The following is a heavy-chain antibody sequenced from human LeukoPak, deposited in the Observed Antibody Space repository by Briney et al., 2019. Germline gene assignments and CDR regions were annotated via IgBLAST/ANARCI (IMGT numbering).Heavy chain of an antibody. D-gene: IGHD5-24*01. V-gene: IGHV3-23*01. CDR2: ISGSGGST. Sequence: GGSLRLSCAASGFTFSSYAMSWVRQAPGKGLEWVSGISGSGGSTYYADSVKGRFTISRDNAKNTLYLQMNSLRAEDTAVYYCAKTTGYNSNSAFDYWGQGTLVTVSS. CDR1: GFTFSSYA. J-gene: IGHJ4*02. CDR3: AKTTGYNSNSAFDY.